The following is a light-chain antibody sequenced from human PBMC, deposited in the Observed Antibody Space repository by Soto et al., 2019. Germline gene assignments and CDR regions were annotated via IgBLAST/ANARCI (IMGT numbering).Light chain of an antibody. CDR1: QSVSSN. J-gene: IGKJ1*01. CDR2: AAS. V-gene: IGKV3-15*01. Sequence: EIVMTQSPATLSVSPGERATLSCRASQSVSSNLAWYQQKPGQAPRLLIYAASTRATGVPGRFSGSGSGTEFTLTISSLQSEDFAVYYCQQYTNWPKTFGQGTKVDIK. CDR3: QQYTNWPKT.